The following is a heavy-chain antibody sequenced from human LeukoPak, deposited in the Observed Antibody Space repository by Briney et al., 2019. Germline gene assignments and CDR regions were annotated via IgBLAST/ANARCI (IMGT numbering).Heavy chain of an antibody. D-gene: IGHD6-13*01. CDR1: VYTFTSYG. CDR3: ARVPFGGSSSWYDGWFDP. J-gene: IGHJ5*02. V-gene: IGHV1-18*04. Sequence: ASETVSCKASVYTFTSYGISWVRQAPGQGLEWMGWISAYNDNTNYVQKLQRRDTMTTDTSTSTAYMELRSLRSDDTAVYYCARVPFGGSSSWYDGWFDPWGQGTLVTVSS. CDR2: ISAYNDNT.